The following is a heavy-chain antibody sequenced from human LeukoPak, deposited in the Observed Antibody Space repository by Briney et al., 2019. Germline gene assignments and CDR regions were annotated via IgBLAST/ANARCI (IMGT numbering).Heavy chain of an antibody. CDR3: ASHSVSFYDNGAYVNWYFDL. CDR1: GFTFITYN. V-gene: IGHV3-21*01. Sequence: PGGSLRLSCAASGFTFITYNMTWVRQAPGKGLEWVSSITTDSNYMSYADSVRGRFTISRDNAKNALYLQMNSLRAEDTAVYYCASHSVSFYDNGAYVNWYFDLWGRGTLVTVSS. CDR2: ITTDSNYM. J-gene: IGHJ2*01. D-gene: IGHD3-22*01.